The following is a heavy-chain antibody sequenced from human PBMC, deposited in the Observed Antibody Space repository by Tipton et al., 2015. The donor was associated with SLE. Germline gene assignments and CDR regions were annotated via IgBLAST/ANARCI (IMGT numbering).Heavy chain of an antibody. V-gene: IGHV5-51*01. CDR3: ARHLDYDSLNPYGY. Sequence: QLVQSGAEVKKPGESLKISCQASGYSFNTYWIGWVRQMPGKGLEWMGIIYPGDSHTTYSPSFQGQVTISADKSIGTAYLQWSSLKASDTAMYYCARHLDYDSLNPYGYWGQGTLVTVSS. J-gene: IGHJ4*02. CDR2: IYPGDSHT. CDR1: GYSFNTYW. D-gene: IGHD3-9*01.